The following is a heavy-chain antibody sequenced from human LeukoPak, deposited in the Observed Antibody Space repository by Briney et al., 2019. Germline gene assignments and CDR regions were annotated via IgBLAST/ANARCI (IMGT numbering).Heavy chain of an antibody. CDR1: GFTFTSYA. CDR3: ARALDKPYDY. Sequence: GRSLRLSCAASGFTFTSYAMHWVRQAPGKGLEWVAVISYDGGNEYYADSVKGRFTISRDNSKNTLYLQMNSLRAEDTAVYYCARALDKPYDYWGQGTLVTVSS. CDR2: ISYDGGNE. V-gene: IGHV3-30-3*01. J-gene: IGHJ4*02.